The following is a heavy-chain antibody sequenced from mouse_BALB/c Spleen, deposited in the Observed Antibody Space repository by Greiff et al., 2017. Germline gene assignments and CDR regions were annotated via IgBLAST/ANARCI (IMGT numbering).Heavy chain of an antibody. CDR3: ARDLYDGYYEAWFAY. V-gene: IGHV5-4*02. D-gene: IGHD2-3*01. Sequence: DVKLVESGGGLVKPGGSLKLSCAASGFTFSDYYMYWVRQTPEKRLEWVATISDGGSYTYYPDSVKGRFTISRDNAKNNLYLQMSSLKSEDTAMYYCARDLYDGYYEAWFAYWGQGTLVTVSA. J-gene: IGHJ3*01. CDR2: ISDGGSYT. CDR1: GFTFSDYY.